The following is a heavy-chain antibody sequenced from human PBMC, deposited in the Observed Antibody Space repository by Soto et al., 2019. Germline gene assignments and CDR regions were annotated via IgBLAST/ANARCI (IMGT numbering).Heavy chain of an antibody. Sequence: SETLSLTCAVCGGSISSGGYSWSWIRQPPGKGLEWIGYIYHSGSTYYNPSLKSRVTISVDRSKNQFSLKLSSVTAADTAVYYCARAVPGWFDPWGQGTLVTVSS. CDR2: IYHSGST. V-gene: IGHV4-30-2*01. J-gene: IGHJ5*02. CDR1: GGSISSGGYS. CDR3: ARAVPGWFDP.